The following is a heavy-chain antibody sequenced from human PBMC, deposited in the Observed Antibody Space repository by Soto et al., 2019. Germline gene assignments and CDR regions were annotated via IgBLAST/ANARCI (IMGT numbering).Heavy chain of an antibody. CDR3: ARGPSGDKVDY. V-gene: IGHV4-4*02. CDR2: IYNGGST. CDR1: GGSISSSNW. D-gene: IGHD7-27*01. J-gene: IGHJ4*02. Sequence: TSETLSLTCAVSGGSISSSNWWSWVRQPPGKGLEWIGEIYNGGSTYSNPSLTSRVIISVDTSKNLFSLQLSSVSAADTAVYYCARGPSGDKVDYWGQGALVTVSS.